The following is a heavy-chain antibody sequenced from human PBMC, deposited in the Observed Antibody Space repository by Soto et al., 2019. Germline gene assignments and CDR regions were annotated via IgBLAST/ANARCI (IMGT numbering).Heavy chain of an antibody. CDR3: AREPSLRFLESFNWFDP. CDR1: GYTFTSYG. Sequence: GASVKVSCKASGYTFTSYGISWVRQAPGQGLEWMGWISAYNGNTNYAQKLQGRVTMTTDTSTSTAYMELRSLRSDDTAVYYCAREPSLRFLESFNWFDPWGQGTLVTVS. D-gene: IGHD3-3*01. CDR2: ISAYNGNT. J-gene: IGHJ5*02. V-gene: IGHV1-18*01.